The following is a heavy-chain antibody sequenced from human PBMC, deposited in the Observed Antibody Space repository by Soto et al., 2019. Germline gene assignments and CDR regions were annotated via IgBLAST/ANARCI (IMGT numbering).Heavy chain of an antibody. CDR3: ARRAIAAAGTKTLDY. CDR2: IDPSDSYT. J-gene: IGHJ4*02. Sequence: GESLKISCKGSGYSFTSYWISWVRQMPGKGLEWMGRIDPSDSYTNYSPSFQGHVTISADKSISTAYLQWSSLKASDAAMYYCARRAIAAAGTKTLDYWGQGTLVTVSS. D-gene: IGHD6-13*01. V-gene: IGHV5-10-1*01. CDR1: GYSFTSYW.